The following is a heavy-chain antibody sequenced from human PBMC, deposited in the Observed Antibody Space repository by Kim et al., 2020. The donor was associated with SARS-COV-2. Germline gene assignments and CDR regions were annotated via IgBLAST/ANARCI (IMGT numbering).Heavy chain of an antibody. V-gene: IGHV3-74*01. CDR3: ARGPWGAARL. J-gene: IGHJ4*02. D-gene: IGHD1-26*01. Sequence: TAADPVKGRFTISSDNAKNTLLLQMDSLRVDDTAVYYCARGPWGAARLWGQGTLVTVSS.